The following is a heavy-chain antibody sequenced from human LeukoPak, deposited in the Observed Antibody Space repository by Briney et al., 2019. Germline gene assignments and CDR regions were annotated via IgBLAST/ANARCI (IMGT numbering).Heavy chain of an antibody. CDR1: GGSISSSSYY. J-gene: IGHJ4*02. V-gene: IGHV4-39*07. CDR3: ATSGRTSL. Sequence: PSETLSLTCTVSGGSISSSSYYWGWIRQPPGKGLEWIGSIHYGGSTNYNPSLKSRVTISVDTSKNQFSLKLSSVTAADTAVYYCATSGRTSLWGQGTLVTVSS. CDR2: IHYGGST. D-gene: IGHD3-16*01.